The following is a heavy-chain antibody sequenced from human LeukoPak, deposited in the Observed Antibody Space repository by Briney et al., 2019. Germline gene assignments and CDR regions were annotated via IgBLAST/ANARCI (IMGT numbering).Heavy chain of an antibody. V-gene: IGHV3-23*01. CDR2: TSESGDNT. J-gene: IGHJ4*02. D-gene: IGHD6-13*01. CDR3: ARTAANDY. Sequence: GGSLRLSCAASGFTFSSYAITWVRQAPGKGLEWVSVTSESGDNTYYGDSVKGRFTVSRDNSKNTLYLQMNSLRAEDTAIYYCARTAANDYWGQGTLVTVSS. CDR1: GFTFSSYA.